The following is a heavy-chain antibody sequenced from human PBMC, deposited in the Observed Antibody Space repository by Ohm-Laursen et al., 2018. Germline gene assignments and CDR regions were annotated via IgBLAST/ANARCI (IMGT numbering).Heavy chain of an antibody. CDR3: AEGRWLPFDY. Sequence: SLRLSCSASGFTFDDYAMHWVRQAPGKGLEWVSGISWNSGSIGYADSVKGRFTISRDNSKNTLYLQMNSLRAEDTAVYYCAEGRWLPFDYWGQGTLVTVSS. CDR1: GFTFDDYA. J-gene: IGHJ4*02. CDR2: ISWNSGSI. D-gene: IGHD5-24*01. V-gene: IGHV3-9*01.